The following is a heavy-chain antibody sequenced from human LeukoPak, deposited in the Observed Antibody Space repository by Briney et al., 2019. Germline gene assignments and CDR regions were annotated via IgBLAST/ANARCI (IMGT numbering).Heavy chain of an antibody. CDR1: GYSFTNYW. V-gene: IGHV5-51*01. Sequence: GESLKISCKGSGYSFTNYWIGWVRQMPGKGLEWMGVIYPGDSDTRYSPPFQGHVTISADKSISTAYLQWGSLKASDTAMYYCARHVDATGWYYFDSWGQGTLVTVSS. J-gene: IGHJ4*02. CDR2: IYPGDSDT. D-gene: IGHD6-19*01. CDR3: ARHVDATGWYYFDS.